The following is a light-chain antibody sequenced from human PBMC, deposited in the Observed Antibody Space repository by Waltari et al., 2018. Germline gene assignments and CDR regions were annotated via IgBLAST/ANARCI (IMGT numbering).Light chain of an antibody. CDR2: DAS. Sequence: DIQMIQSPSTLSASVGDRVTITCRASQTISSWLAWYQQKPGKAPNLLIYDASSLESGVPSRFSGSGSGTEFTLTISSLQPDDFAIYYCQQYNSYLRTFGGGTKVEIK. J-gene: IGKJ4*01. V-gene: IGKV1-5*01. CDR1: QTISSW. CDR3: QQYNSYLRT.